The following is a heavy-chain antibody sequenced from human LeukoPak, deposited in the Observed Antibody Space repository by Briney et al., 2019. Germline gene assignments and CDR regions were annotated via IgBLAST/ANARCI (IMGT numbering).Heavy chain of an antibody. CDR3: GKDMGGTAGSSSFDY. Sequence: GGSLRLSCAASGFTLYDYAMHWLRQAPGKGLEWVSGISWNSCNIRYADSVKGRFTIPRSNANHSLYLQVNSLSAEHTALYYWGKDMGGTAGSSSFDYWGQGTLVTVSS. CDR2: ISWNSCNI. D-gene: IGHD6-13*01. V-gene: IGHV3-9*01. J-gene: IGHJ4*02. CDR1: GFTLYDYA.